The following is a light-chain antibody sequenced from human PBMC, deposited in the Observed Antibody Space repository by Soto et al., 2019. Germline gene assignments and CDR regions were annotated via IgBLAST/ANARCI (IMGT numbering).Light chain of an antibody. J-gene: IGKJ2*01. CDR1: QGISRW. CDR2: AAS. Sequence: DIQMTQSPSSVSASVGDRVTITCRASQGISRWLAWYQQKPGKDPKLLIYAASSLQSGVPSRFSGSVSGTDFTLTISSLQPEDFATYYCQQANSFPHTFGQGTKLEIK. V-gene: IGKV1-12*01. CDR3: QQANSFPHT.